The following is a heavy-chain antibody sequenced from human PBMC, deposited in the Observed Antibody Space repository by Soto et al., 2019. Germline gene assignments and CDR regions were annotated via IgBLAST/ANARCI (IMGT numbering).Heavy chain of an antibody. J-gene: IGHJ6*02. Sequence: GESLKISCVDSGLTISNFKMSYFEINWVRRAPGKGLEWVSYINDRGTTTFYADSVKGRFTVTRDNVKNSVFLDMHSLRAEDTAVYYCARGHRQYYGMDVWGQGTTVTVSS. CDR2: INDRGTTT. D-gene: IGHD4-4*01. CDR3: ARGHRQYYGMDV. CDR1: GLTISNF. V-gene: IGHV3-48*03.